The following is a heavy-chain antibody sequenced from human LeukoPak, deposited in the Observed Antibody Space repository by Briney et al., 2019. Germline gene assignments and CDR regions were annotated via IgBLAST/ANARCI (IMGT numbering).Heavy chain of an antibody. CDR3: ARGRGNYVLPYDY. Sequence: GGSLRLSCAASGFTFSNYAMSWVRQAPGKGLEWVSGISGSGGTTYYADSVKGRFTISRDNSKNTLYLQMNSLRDEDTAVYYCARGRGNYVLPYDYWGQGTLVTVSS. V-gene: IGHV3-23*01. J-gene: IGHJ4*02. CDR1: GFTFSNYA. D-gene: IGHD4-11*01. CDR2: ISGSGGTT.